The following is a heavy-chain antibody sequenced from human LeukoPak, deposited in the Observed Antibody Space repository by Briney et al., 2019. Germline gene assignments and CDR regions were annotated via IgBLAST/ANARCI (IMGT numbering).Heavy chain of an antibody. CDR2: IYPGDSDT. J-gene: IGHJ4*02. CDR1: GYSFSSYW. V-gene: IGHV5-51*01. Sequence: GESLKISCKGSGYSFSSYWIAWVRQMPGEGLEWMGIIYPGDSDTRYSPSFQGQVTISADKSINTAYLQWSSLKALDTAMYYCASQVRYSSSFDYWGQGTLVTVSS. D-gene: IGHD5-18*01. CDR3: ASQVRYSSSFDY.